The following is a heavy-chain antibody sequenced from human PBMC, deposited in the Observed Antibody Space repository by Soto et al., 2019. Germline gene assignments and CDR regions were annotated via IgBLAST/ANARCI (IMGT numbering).Heavy chain of an antibody. Sequence: SVKVSCKASGFTFTSSAMQWVRQARGQRLEWIGWIVVGSGNTNYAQKFQERVTITRDMSTSTAYMELSSLRSEDTAVYYCARDPRDIVLVPAAMRHVYYYYYGMDVWG. CDR1: GFTFTSSA. J-gene: IGHJ6*02. CDR2: IVVGSGNT. V-gene: IGHV1-58*02. D-gene: IGHD2-2*01. CDR3: ARDPRDIVLVPAAMRHVYYYYYGMDV.